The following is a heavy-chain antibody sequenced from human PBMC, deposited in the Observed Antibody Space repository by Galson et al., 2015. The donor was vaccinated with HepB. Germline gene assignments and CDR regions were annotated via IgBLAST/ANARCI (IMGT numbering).Heavy chain of an antibody. CDR1: GFTFDDYT. V-gene: IGHV3-43*01. J-gene: IGHJ6*03. CDR3: AKDSGIAARAYYYYYYMDV. CDR2: ISWDGGST. D-gene: IGHD6-6*01. Sequence: SLRLSCAASGFTFDDYTMHWVRQAPGKGLEWVSLISWDGGSTYYADSVKGRFTISRDNSKNSLYLQMNSLRTEDTALYYCAKDSGIAARAYYYYYYMDVWGKGTTVTVSS.